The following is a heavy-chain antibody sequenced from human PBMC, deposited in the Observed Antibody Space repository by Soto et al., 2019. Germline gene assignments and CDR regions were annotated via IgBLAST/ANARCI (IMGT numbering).Heavy chain of an antibody. CDR2: IYHSGST. Sequence: QVQLQESGPGLVKPSGTLSLTCAVSGGSISSSNWWSWVRQPPGKGLEWIGEIYHSGSTNYNPSRKSRVTISVDKSKNQFSLKLSSVTAADTAVYYCARDRTTVTSTRYFDLWGRGTLVTVSS. D-gene: IGHD4-17*01. J-gene: IGHJ2*01. CDR1: GGSISSSNW. V-gene: IGHV4-4*02. CDR3: ARDRTTVTSTRYFDL.